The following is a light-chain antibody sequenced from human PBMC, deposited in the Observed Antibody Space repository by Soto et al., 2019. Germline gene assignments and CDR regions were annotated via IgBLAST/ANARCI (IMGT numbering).Light chain of an antibody. CDR3: HQRNK. Sequence: EVVFKQSPATLSLAPRDRATLSCRASQFLSSDLAWYQKKNGQPPRLLIYDKSKRATGIPAIFSGSRTGTDFTLTISSLEPEDFGVYFCHQRNKFGQGTRLEIK. CDR1: QFLSSD. J-gene: IGKJ5*01. CDR2: DKS. V-gene: IGKV3-11*01.